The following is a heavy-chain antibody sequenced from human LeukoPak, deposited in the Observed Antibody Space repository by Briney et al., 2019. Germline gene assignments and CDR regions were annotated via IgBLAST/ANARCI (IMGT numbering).Heavy chain of an antibody. J-gene: IGHJ6*02. Sequence: PGGSLRLSCAASGFTFSSYSMNWVRQAPAKGLEWVSSISSSSSYIYYADSVKGRFTISRDNAKNSLYLQMNSLRAEDTAVYYCARDRATTDYYYGMDVWGQGTTVTVSS. CDR3: ARDRATTDYYYGMDV. CDR2: ISSSSSYI. V-gene: IGHV3-21*01. D-gene: IGHD4-17*01. CDR1: GFTFSSYS.